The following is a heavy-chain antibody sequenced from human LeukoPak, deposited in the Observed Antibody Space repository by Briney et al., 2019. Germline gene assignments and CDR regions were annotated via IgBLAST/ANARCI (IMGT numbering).Heavy chain of an antibody. J-gene: IGHJ4*02. V-gene: IGHV3-9*01. D-gene: IGHD3-10*01. CDR3: AKEYGSGGY. CDR2: ISWNSGSI. CDR1: GFSFDDYA. Sequence: TGGSLRLSCAASGFSFDDYAMHWVLQAPGKGLEWVSGISWNSGSIGYADSVRGRFTISRDNAKNSLYLQMNSLRAEDTALYYCAKEYGSGGYWGQGTLVTVSS.